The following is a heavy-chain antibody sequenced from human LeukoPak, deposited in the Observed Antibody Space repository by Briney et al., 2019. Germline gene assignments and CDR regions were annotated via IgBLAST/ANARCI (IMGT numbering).Heavy chain of an antibody. J-gene: IGHJ4*02. D-gene: IGHD3-22*01. CDR1: GFTFSSYS. V-gene: IGHV3-21*01. CDR3: ARDSTYYYDSSGPLDH. CDR2: ISSSSSYI. Sequence: PGGSLRLSCAASGFTFSSYSMNWVRQAPGKGLEWVSSISSSSSYIYYADSVKGRFTISRDNAKNSLYLQMNSLRAEDTAVYYCARDSTYYYDSSGPLDHWGQGTLVTVSS.